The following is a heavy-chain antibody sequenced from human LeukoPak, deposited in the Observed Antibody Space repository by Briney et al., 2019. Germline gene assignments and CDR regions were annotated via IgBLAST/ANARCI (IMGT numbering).Heavy chain of an antibody. J-gene: IGHJ4*02. Sequence: PGRSLRLSCAASGLTFSSYAMHWVRQAPGKGLEWVAVISYDGSDIYYADSVKGRFTISRDNSKNTLYLQLNSLRAEDTAIYYCAKRFTYSSTWYYFEYWGEGTLVTVSS. V-gene: IGHV3-30*18. CDR3: AKRFTYSSTWYYFEY. CDR1: GLTFSSYA. D-gene: IGHD6-13*01. CDR2: ISYDGSDI.